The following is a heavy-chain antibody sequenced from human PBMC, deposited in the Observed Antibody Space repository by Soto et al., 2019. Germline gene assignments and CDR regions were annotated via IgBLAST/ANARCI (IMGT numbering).Heavy chain of an antibody. J-gene: IGHJ3*02. CDR1: GGTFSSYT. Sequence: QVQLVQSGAEVKKPGSSVKVSCKASGGTFSSYTISWVRQAPGQGLEWMGRIIPILGIANYAQKFQGRVTSTADKSTSTAYMELSSLRSEDTAVYYCARQIAVAGDAFDIWGQGTMVTVSS. CDR2: IIPILGIA. V-gene: IGHV1-69*02. CDR3: ARQIAVAGDAFDI. D-gene: IGHD6-19*01.